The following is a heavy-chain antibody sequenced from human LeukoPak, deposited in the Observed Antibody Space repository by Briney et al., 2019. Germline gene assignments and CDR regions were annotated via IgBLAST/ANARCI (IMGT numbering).Heavy chain of an antibody. CDR2: ISHEETNK. Sequence: PGGSLRLSCAASGFSFSTYGMHWVRQAPGKGLEWVAVISHEETNKYYGDSVKGRFAISRDISTNTVYLQMNSLRPDDTAVYYCAKDGGPIIGFLISGPDYWGQGTRVTVSS. D-gene: IGHD5-12*01. V-gene: IGHV3-30*18. J-gene: IGHJ4*02. CDR1: GFSFSTYG. CDR3: AKDGGPIIGFLISGPDY.